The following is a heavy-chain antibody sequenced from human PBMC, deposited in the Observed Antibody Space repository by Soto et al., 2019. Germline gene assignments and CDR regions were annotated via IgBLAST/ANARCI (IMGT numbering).Heavy chain of an antibody. CDR1: GGSISSGGYY. CDR2: IYYSGST. D-gene: IGHD5-18*01. J-gene: IGHJ5*02. Sequence: QVQLQESGPGLVKPSQTLSLTCTVSGGSISSGGYYWSWIRQHPGKGLEWIGYIYYSGSTYYNPTLMSRVTISVDTSKNQFSRKLSSVTAADTAVYYGARTGGYNLGGGWFDPWGQGTLVTVPS. CDR3: ARTGGYNLGGGWFDP. V-gene: IGHV4-31*03.